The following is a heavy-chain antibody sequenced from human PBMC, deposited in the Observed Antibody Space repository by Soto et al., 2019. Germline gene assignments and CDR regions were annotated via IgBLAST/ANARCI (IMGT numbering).Heavy chain of an antibody. Sequence: SETLSLTCTVSGGSITSDYSCWSWIRQPPGEGLEWIGHIFDSGTTYTNPSLRSQVAISLDTSKNHFSLTPSSVTAADTAVYYCARGPSGNKVHYWGQVDLVTVSS. CDR3: ARGPSGNKVHY. CDR1: GGSITSDYSC. D-gene: IGHD1-1*01. J-gene: IGHJ4*02. CDR2: IFDSGTT. V-gene: IGHV4-30-4*01.